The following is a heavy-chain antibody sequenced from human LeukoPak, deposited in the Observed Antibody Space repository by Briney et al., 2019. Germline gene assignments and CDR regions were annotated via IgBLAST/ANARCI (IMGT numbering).Heavy chain of an antibody. CDR1: GFSFSTYS. D-gene: IGHD3-3*01. J-gene: IGHJ4*02. CDR3: ARHPPLQLLEWLVDY. V-gene: IGHV3-21*01. Sequence: GGSLRLSCAASGFSFSTYSMNWVRQAPGKGLEWVSSISSGGTYIYYADSVKGRFTISRDNTKNSLYLQMNSLRAEDTAVYYCARHPPLQLLEWLVDYWGQGTLVTVSS. CDR2: ISSGGTYI.